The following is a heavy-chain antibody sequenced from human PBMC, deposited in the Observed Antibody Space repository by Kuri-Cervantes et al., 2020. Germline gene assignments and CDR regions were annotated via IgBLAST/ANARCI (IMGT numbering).Heavy chain of an antibody. CDR3: ARDGVDTDYYYYYYGMDV. CDR1: GFTFSSYW. CDR2: INSDGSST. J-gene: IGHJ6*02. D-gene: IGHD5-18*01. Sequence: ETLSLTCAASGFTFSSYWMHWVRQAPGKGLVWVSRINSDGSSTSYADSVKGRFTISRDNAKNTLYLQMNSLRAEDTAVYYCARDGVDTDYYYYYYGMDVWGQGTTVTVSS. V-gene: IGHV3-74*01.